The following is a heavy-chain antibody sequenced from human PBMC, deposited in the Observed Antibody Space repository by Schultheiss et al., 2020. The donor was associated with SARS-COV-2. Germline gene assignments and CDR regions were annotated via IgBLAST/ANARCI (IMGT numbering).Heavy chain of an antibody. D-gene: IGHD6-19*01. CDR2: IYHSGST. Sequence: SETLSLTCAVSGGSISSGGYSWSWIRQPPGKGLEWIGYIYHSGSTYYNPSLKSRVTISVDRSKNQFSLKLSSVTAADTAVYYCARGPIAVAGRSDAFDIWGQGTMVTVSS. J-gene: IGHJ3*02. CDR3: ARGPIAVAGRSDAFDI. CDR1: GGSISSGGYS. V-gene: IGHV4-30-2*01.